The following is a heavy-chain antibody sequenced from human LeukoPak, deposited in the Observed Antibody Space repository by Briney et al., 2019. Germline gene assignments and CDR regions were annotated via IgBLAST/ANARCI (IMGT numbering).Heavy chain of an antibody. CDR1: GFTFSSYE. CDR2: ISSSGSTI. D-gene: IGHD3-10*01. J-gene: IGHJ5*02. V-gene: IGHV3-48*03. CDR3: ARGRAENYYGSGVDWFDP. Sequence: TGGSLRLSCAASGFTFSSYEMNWVRQAPGKGLEWVSYISSSGSTIYYADSVKGRFTISRDNAKNSLYLRMNSLRAEDTAVYYCARGRAENYYGSGVDWFDPWGQGTLVTVSS.